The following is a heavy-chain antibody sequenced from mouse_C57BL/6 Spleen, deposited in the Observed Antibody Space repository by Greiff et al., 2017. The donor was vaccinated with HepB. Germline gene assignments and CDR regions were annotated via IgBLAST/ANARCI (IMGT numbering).Heavy chain of an antibody. CDR2: ISSGSSTI. Sequence: EVQLQESGGGLVKPGGSLKLSCAASGFTFSDYGMHWGRQAPEKGLEWVSHISSGSSTIHYAGTVKGRFTISREYAKHTLFLQMTSRRSGDTAMYYCARRWGLQGYYFDYWGQGTTLTVAS. CDR3: ARRWGLQGYYFDY. V-gene: IGHV5-17*01. CDR1: GFTFSDYG. D-gene: IGHD2-4*01. J-gene: IGHJ2*01.